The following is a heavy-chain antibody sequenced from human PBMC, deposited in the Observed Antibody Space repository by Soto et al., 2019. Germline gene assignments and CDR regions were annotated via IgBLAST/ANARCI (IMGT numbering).Heavy chain of an antibody. CDR1: GYTFTSYG. CDR2: INPSGGST. J-gene: IGHJ6*02. D-gene: IGHD5-18*01. CDR3: ARDPADTAMVNYYYGMDV. Sequence: GASVKVSCKASGYTFTSYGISWVRQAPGQGLEWMGIINPSGGSTSYAQKFQGRVTMTRDTSTSTVYMELSSLRSEDTAVCYCARDPADTAMVNYYYGMDVWGQGTTVTVSS. V-gene: IGHV1-46*01.